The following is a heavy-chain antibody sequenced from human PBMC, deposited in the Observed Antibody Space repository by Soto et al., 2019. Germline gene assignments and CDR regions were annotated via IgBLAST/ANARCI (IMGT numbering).Heavy chain of an antibody. CDR2: ISYDGSDK. Sequence: QVQLVESGGGVVQPGRSRRLSCVASGFNFNTYGMHWVRQAPGKGLEWVAVISYDGSDKYYADSVKGRFTISRDNSNNTVFLQMNSLRPEDTALYSCAKASYSISITYFDTWGQGSLVIVSS. V-gene: IGHV3-30*18. D-gene: IGHD1-26*01. J-gene: IGHJ4*02. CDR1: GFNFNTYG. CDR3: AKASYSISITYFDT.